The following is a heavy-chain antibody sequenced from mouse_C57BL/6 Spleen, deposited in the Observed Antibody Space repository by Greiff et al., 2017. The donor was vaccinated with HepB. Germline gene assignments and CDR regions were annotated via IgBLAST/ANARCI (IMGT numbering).Heavy chain of an antibody. Sequence: VQLQESGAELVRPGASVTLSCKASGYTFTDYEMHWVKQTPVHGLEWIGAIDPETGGTAYNQKFKGKAILTADKSSSTAYMELRSLTSEDSAVYYCTRSERQLRLFAYWGQGTLVTVSA. CDR2: IDPETGGT. D-gene: IGHD3-2*02. V-gene: IGHV1-15*01. J-gene: IGHJ3*01. CDR3: TRSERQLRLFAY. CDR1: GYTFTDYE.